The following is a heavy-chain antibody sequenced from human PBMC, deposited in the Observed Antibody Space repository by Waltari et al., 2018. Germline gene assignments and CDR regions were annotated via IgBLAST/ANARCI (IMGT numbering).Heavy chain of an antibody. CDR3: AKPYDSSGYYHSAPDY. J-gene: IGHJ4*02. CDR1: GFTFSSYG. D-gene: IGHD3-22*01. V-gene: IGHV3-33*08. CDR2: IWYEGSNK. Sequence: QVQLVESGGGVVQPGRSLRLSCAASGFTFSSYGMHWVRQAPGKGLEWVAGIWYEGSNKYYSDSVKGRFTISRDNSKNTLYLQMNSLRAEDTAMYYCAKPYDSSGYYHSAPDYWGQGTLVTVSS.